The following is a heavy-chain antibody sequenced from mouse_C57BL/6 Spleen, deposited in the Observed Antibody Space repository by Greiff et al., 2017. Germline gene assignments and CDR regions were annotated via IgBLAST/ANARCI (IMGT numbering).Heavy chain of an antibody. D-gene: IGHD4-1*01. Sequence: VQLQQSGAELVKPGASVKLSCKASGYTFTSYWMHWVKQRPGQGLEWIGMIHPNSGSTNYNEKFKSKATLTVDKSSSTAYMQLTSLTSEDSAVYYCARSWDSLDYWGQGTTLTVSS. CDR3: ARSWDSLDY. J-gene: IGHJ2*01. V-gene: IGHV1-64*01. CDR1: GYTFTSYW. CDR2: IHPNSGST.